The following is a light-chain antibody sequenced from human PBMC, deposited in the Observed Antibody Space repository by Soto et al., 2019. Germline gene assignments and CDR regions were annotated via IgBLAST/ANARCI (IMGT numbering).Light chain of an antibody. CDR3: QQHINRLS. CDR2: DAS. Sequence: EIVLNQSPATLSLSPGERATLSCRASQSVSNYLAWYQQKPGQAPRLLIHDASTRATGIPARFSGSGSGTDFTLTITTLEPEDFAVYYCQQHINRLSFGGGTKVDIK. V-gene: IGKV3-11*01. J-gene: IGKJ4*01. CDR1: QSVSNY.